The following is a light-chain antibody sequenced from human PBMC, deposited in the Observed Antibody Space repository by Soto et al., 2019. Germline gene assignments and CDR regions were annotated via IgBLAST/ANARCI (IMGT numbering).Light chain of an antibody. J-gene: IGKJ1*01. Sequence: EIVMTQSPATLSLSPGERATLSCGASQSVTSNYLAWYQQKPGQAPRLLIYGSSTRATGIPDRFTGSGSGTDFTLTIKRLEPEDFAVYYCKHYVTSLTTFGQGTKVDIK. CDR1: QSVTSNY. V-gene: IGKV3-20*01. CDR3: KHYVTSLTT. CDR2: GSS.